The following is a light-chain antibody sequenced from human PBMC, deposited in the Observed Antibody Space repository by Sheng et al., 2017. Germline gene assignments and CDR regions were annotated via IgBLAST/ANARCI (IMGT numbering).Light chain of an antibody. V-gene: IGLV3-1*01. J-gene: IGLJ2*01. Sequence: SYDLTQPPSVSVSPGQTASITCSGDKLGHRYACWYQQKPGQSPVVVIYEDNKRPSGIPERFSGSKSGNTATLTISGTQAMDEADYYCQAWDTSNHVLFGGGTKLTVL. CDR3: QAWDTSNHVL. CDR2: EDN. CDR1: KLGHRY.